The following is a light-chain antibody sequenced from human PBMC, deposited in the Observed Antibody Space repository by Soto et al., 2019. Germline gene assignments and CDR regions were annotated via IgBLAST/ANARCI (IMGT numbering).Light chain of an antibody. J-gene: IGLJ2*01. CDR1: SSDVGGYNY. V-gene: IGLV2-14*01. CDR2: DVS. CDR3: SSYTSSSTPVV. Sequence: QSALTQPASVSGSPGQSITISCTGTSSDVGGYNYVSWYQQHPGKAPKLMIYDVSNRPSGVSNRFSGSKSGNTASLTISGLQAEDEADYYCSSYTSSSTPVVFGGGPTRTVL.